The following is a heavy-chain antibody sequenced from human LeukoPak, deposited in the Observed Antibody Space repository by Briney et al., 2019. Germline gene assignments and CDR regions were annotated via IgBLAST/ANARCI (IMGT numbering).Heavy chain of an antibody. CDR3: ARVYGGNPDY. CDR2: ISSTGKTI. J-gene: IGHJ4*02. D-gene: IGHD4-23*01. V-gene: IGHV3-48*03. CDR1: GFTFRSFE. Sequence: GGSLRLSCAASGFTFRSFEMNWVRQAPGEGLEWISYISSTGKTIYYADSVKGRFIISRDNAKNSLYLQMNSLRVEDTAVYYCARVYGGNPDYWGQGTLVTVSS.